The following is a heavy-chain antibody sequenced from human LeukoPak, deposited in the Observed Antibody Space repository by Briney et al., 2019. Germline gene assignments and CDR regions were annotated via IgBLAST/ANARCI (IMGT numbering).Heavy chain of an antibody. D-gene: IGHD3-22*01. J-gene: IGHJ4*02. CDR3: GRHQGYHFDSSVYYAIDH. Sequence: SETLSLTRAVSGGSISSYYWSGIRQPPGKGLEWIGFIHSSGTTNYNPSLKSRVNISVDTSQNQFSLKLSSVTAADTAVYYCGRHQGYHFDSSVYYAIDHWGQETLVTVSS. V-gene: IGHV4-59*08. CDR1: GGSISSYY. CDR2: IHSSGTT.